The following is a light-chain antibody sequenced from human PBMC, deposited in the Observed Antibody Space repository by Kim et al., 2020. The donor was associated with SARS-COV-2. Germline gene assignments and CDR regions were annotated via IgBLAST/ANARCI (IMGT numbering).Light chain of an antibody. J-gene: IGKJ2*01. CDR2: AAS. CDR3: QQSYMTPYT. Sequence: DIQMTQSPSSLSASVGDRVTITCRASQSFSNYLNWYQQKPGKAPRLLIYAASSLQSGVPSRFSGSGSGTDFTLTISSLQPEDFATYYCQQSYMTPYTFGQGTKLEI. CDR1: QSFSNY. V-gene: IGKV1-39*01.